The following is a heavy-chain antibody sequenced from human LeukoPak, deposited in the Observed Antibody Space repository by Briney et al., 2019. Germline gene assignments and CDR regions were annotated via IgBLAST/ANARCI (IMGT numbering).Heavy chain of an antibody. J-gene: IGHJ3*02. CDR1: GFTFSSHG. Sequence: PGGSLRLSCAASGFTFSSHGMIWVRQAPGKGLEWVSHISSGSTTIYYADSVKGRFTISRDNAKNSLYLQLNSLRDEDTAVYYCARILSGSGSHGAFDIWGPGTMVTVSS. V-gene: IGHV3-48*02. D-gene: IGHD3-10*01. CDR3: ARILSGSGSHGAFDI. CDR2: ISSGSTTI.